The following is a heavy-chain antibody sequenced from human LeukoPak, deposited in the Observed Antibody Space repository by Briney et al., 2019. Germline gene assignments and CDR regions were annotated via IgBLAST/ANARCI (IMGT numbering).Heavy chain of an antibody. Sequence: GASVKVSCKASGYTFTSYYMHWVRQAPGQGLEWMGIINPSGGSTSYAQKFQGRVTMTRDTSTSTVYMELSGLRSEDTAVYYCASEDSSGWDAFDIWGQGTMVTVSS. CDR3: ASEDSSGWDAFDI. CDR2: INPSGGST. CDR1: GYTFTSYY. D-gene: IGHD6-19*01. J-gene: IGHJ3*02. V-gene: IGHV1-46*01.